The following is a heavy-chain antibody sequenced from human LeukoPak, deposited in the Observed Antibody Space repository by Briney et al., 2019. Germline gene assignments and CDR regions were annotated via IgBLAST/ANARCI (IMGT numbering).Heavy chain of an antibody. CDR3: ARDSLSDFWSGYYSYYYYGMDV. D-gene: IGHD3-3*01. Sequence: GGSLRLSCAASGFTVSSNYMSWVRQAPGKGLEWVSVIYSGGSTYYADSVKGRFTISRDNAKNTLYLQMNSLRAEDTAVYYCARDSLSDFWSGYYSYYYYGMDVWGQGTTVTVSS. CDR1: GFTVSSNY. J-gene: IGHJ6*02. V-gene: IGHV3-53*01. CDR2: IYSGGST.